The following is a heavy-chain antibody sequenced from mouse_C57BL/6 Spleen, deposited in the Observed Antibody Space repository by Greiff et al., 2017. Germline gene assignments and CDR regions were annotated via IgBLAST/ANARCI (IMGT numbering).Heavy chain of an antibody. CDR2: IDPSDSYT. J-gene: IGHJ2*01. D-gene: IGHD4-1*01. CDR1: GYTFTSYW. Sequence: SGAELVMPGASVKLSCKASGYTFTSYWMHWVKQRPGQGLEWIGEIDPSDSYTNYNQKFKGKSTLTVDKSSSTAYMQLSSLTSEDSAVYYGARAGPHVDYWGQGTTLTVSS. CDR3: ARAGPHVDY. V-gene: IGHV1-69*01.